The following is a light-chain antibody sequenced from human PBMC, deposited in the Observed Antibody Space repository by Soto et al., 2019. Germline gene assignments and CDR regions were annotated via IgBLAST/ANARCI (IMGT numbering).Light chain of an antibody. Sequence: IQMTQSPYSLSASVGDRVTMTCRASQSIGSYVNWYQEKPGEAPKVLIFAASSLQSGVPSRFSGSGSGTDFTLTISSLQPEDFATYYCQQSYSTAWTFGQGTKVDIK. CDR1: QSIGSY. V-gene: IGKV1-39*01. CDR3: QQSYSTAWT. J-gene: IGKJ1*01. CDR2: AAS.